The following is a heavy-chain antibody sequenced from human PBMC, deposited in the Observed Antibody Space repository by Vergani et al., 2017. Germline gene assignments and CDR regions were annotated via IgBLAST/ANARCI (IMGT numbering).Heavy chain of an antibody. D-gene: IGHD1-26*01. J-gene: IGHJ4*02. CDR1: GFSFTTYA. V-gene: IGHV3-23*04. CDR2: INTNGDYT. Sequence: EGQLVESGGDWVQRGGSLRLSCAASGFSFTTYAMSWVRQAPGKGLEWVSTINTNGDYTRYGDSVKGRFTISIDNSKNTLYLQMNRLRAEDTAVYYCAKDSHLWELLSWHYFDYWGQGTLVTVSS. CDR3: AKDSHLWELLSWHYFDY.